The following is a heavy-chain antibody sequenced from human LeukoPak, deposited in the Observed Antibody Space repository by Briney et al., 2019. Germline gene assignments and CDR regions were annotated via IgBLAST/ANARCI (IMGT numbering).Heavy chain of an antibody. CDR1: GFTFSSYG. V-gene: IGHV3-33*01. D-gene: IGHD4-17*01. J-gene: IGHJ5*02. Sequence: GGSLRLSCAASGFTFSSYGMHWVRRAPGKGLEWVAVIWYDGSNKYYADSVKGRFTISRDNSKNTLYLQMNSLRAEDTAVYYCARDAITTVTGWFDPWGQGTLVTVSS. CDR3: ARDAITTVTGWFDP. CDR2: IWYDGSNK.